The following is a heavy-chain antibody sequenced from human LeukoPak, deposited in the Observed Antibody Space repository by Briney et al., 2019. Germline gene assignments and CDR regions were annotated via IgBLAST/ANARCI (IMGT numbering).Heavy chain of an antibody. CDR3: AKSMSTVTYFDG. J-gene: IGHJ4*02. D-gene: IGHD4-17*01. V-gene: IGHV3-23*01. Sequence: GSLRISCGASGFSFSSFSMNWVRQAPGKGLELVSGISGSGGNTRYADSVKGRFTISRDNSKNTLYLQMNSLRAEDTAIYYCAKSMSTVTYFDGWGQGTLVTVSS. CDR2: ISGSGGNT. CDR1: GFSFSSFS.